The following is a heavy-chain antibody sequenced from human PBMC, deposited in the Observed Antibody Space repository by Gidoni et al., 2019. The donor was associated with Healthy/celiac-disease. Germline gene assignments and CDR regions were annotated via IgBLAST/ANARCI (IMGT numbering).Heavy chain of an antibody. CDR1: GFTFSYYY. J-gene: IGHJ3*02. Sequence: QVQLVESGGGLVKPGGSLRLFCAASGFTFSYYYMSWIRQAPGQGLEWVSYISSSSSYTNYADSVKGRFTISRDNAKNSLYLQMNSLRAEDTAVYYCAREDRIAVAGTPNDAFDIWGQGTMVTVSS. CDR2: ISSSSSYT. CDR3: AREDRIAVAGTPNDAFDI. D-gene: IGHD6-19*01. V-gene: IGHV3-11*06.